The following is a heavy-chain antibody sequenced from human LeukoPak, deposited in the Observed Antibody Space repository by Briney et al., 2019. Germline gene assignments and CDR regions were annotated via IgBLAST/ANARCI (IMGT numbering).Heavy chain of an antibody. CDR2: IKQDGSEK. V-gene: IGHV3-7*03. J-gene: IGHJ5*02. CDR3: AKDVRKDIVVVVAATDWFDP. Sequence: GGSLRLSCAASGFTFNNYGMHWVRQAPGKGLEWVANIKQDGSEKYYVDSVKGRFTISRDNAKNSLYLQMNSLRAEDTAVYYCAKDVRKDIVVVVAATDWFDPWGQGTLVTVSS. CDR1: GFTFNNYG. D-gene: IGHD2-15*01.